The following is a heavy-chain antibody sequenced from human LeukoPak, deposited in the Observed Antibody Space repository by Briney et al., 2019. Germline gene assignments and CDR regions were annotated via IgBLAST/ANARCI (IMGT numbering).Heavy chain of an antibody. Sequence: PGGSLRLSCAASGITFINYSMTWVRQAPGKGLEWVSAITGRGTFTDYADSVKGRFTISRDNSKNTLYLQMNSLRAEDTAVYYCARLLRGLWFGEGGQGTLVTVSS. V-gene: IGHV3-23*01. J-gene: IGHJ4*02. CDR1: GITFINYS. CDR3: ARLLRGLWFGE. CDR2: ITGRGTFT. D-gene: IGHD3-10*01.